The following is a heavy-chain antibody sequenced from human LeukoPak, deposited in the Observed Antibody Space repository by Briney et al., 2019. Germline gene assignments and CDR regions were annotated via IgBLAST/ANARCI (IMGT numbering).Heavy chain of an antibody. D-gene: IGHD6-19*01. Sequence: PGGSLRLSCAASGFTFSSYAMSWVRQAPGKGLEWVSAISCSGGSTYYADSVKGRFTISRDNSKNTLYLQMNSLRAEDTGVYYCAKDAGYSSGWYSGDDYWGQGTLVTVSS. CDR2: ISCSGGST. V-gene: IGHV3-23*01. J-gene: IGHJ4*02. CDR1: GFTFSSYA. CDR3: AKDAGYSSGWYSGDDY.